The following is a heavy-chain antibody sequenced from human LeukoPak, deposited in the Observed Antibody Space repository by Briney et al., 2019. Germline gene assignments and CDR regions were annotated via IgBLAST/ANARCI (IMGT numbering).Heavy chain of an antibody. CDR1: GGSISSYY. V-gene: IGHV4-59*12. Sequence: SETLSLTCTVSGGSISSYYWSWIRQPPGEGLEWIGYIYHSGSTYYNPSLKSRVTISVDRSKNQFSLKLNSVTAADTAVYYCAREYYFDSSGYPLFDYWGQGTLVTVSS. CDR3: AREYYFDSSGYPLFDY. CDR2: IYHSGST. J-gene: IGHJ4*02. D-gene: IGHD3-22*01.